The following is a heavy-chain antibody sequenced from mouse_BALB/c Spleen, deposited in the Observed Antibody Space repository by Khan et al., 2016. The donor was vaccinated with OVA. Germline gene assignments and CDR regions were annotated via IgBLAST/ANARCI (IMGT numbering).Heavy chain of an antibody. V-gene: IGHV1-4*01. CDR1: GYTFTNYT. CDR3: VRISVRPCFFNC. Sequence: QVQLQQSGAELARPGASVKMSCTASGYTFTNYTMHWVKQRPGQGLEWIGYINPSSGYTNYNPKFKDKATLTADKSSSTAYMQLTSLTSEDSAVYYYVRISVRPCFFNCWGQGTTLTVSS. CDR2: INPSSGYT. J-gene: IGHJ2*01.